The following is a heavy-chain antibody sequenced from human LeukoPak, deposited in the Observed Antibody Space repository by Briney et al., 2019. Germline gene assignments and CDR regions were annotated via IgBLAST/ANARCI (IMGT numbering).Heavy chain of an antibody. J-gene: IGHJ4*02. CDR1: KYTFTDYY. V-gene: IGHV1-2*02. CDR3: ARPDIGMADLDY. D-gene: IGHD6-19*01. CDR2: INPKSGGT. Sequence: GASVKVSCKASKYTFTDYYMHWVRQAPGQGLEWMGWINPKSGGTNYAQKFQGRVTMTRDTSISTAYMELNRLRSDDTAVYYCARPDIGMADLDYWGQGTLVTVSS.